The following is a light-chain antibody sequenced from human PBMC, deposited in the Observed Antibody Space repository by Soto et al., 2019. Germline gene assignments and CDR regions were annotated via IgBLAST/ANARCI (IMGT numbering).Light chain of an antibody. J-gene: IGKJ1*01. Sequence: EIVFTQSPATLSLSHGERATLSCRASQSVNNYLAWYQQKPGQAPRLLIYDTSDRATGIPARFSGSGSGTDFTLTISSLEPEDFAVFYCQQRSSWPWTFGQGTKVDIK. CDR1: QSVNNY. CDR3: QQRSSWPWT. CDR2: DTS. V-gene: IGKV3-11*01.